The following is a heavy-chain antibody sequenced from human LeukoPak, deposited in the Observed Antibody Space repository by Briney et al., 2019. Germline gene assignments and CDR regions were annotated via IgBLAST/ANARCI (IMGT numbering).Heavy chain of an antibody. CDR1: GGSFSDYY. CDR3: ATEGPSGIYTFDI. CDR2: IYDSGST. D-gene: IGHD1-26*01. J-gene: IGHJ3*02. V-gene: IGHV4-59*01. Sequence: NSSETLSLTCAVYGGSFSDYYWSWIRQPPGKGLEWIGYIYDSGSTNYNPSLKSRVTISVDTSKNQFSLKLRSVTTADTAMYYCATEGPSGIYTFDIWGQGTMVSVSS.